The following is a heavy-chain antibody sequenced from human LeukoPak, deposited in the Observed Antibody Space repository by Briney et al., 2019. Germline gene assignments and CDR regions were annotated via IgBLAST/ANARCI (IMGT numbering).Heavy chain of an antibody. V-gene: IGHV3-23*01. J-gene: IGHJ4*02. Sequence: GGSLRLSCVVSGFTFSSSAMSWVRQAPGKGLEWVSGISGSGAGTYYADSVKGRFTISRDNSKNTLNLQMNSLRAEDTAVYYCARHGNYYGSGSYYWGQGTLVTVSS. CDR2: ISGSGAGT. CDR1: GFTFSSSA. D-gene: IGHD3-10*01. CDR3: ARHGNYYGSGSYY.